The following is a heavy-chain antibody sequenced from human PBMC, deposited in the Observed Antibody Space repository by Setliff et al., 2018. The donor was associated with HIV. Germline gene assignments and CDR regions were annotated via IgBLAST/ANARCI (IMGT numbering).Heavy chain of an antibody. Sequence: KTSETLSLTCTVSGGSLNGYSWSWIRQAAGEGLEWVGRFHATGVTNYSPSLKSRVSMSIDKSKSQFSLKLTSMTAADTAVYYCARGAGCVGNDCDAYFGPWGQGILVTVSS. V-gene: IGHV4-4*07. CDR1: GGSLNGYS. CDR2: FHATGVT. CDR3: ARGAGCVGNDCDAYFGP. J-gene: IGHJ5*02. D-gene: IGHD2-21*01.